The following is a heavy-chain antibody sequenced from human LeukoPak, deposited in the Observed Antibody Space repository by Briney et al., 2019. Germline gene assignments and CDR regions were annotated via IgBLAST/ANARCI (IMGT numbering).Heavy chain of an antibody. J-gene: IGHJ3*01. CDR1: GFSFSDYY. V-gene: IGHV3-11*04. CDR2: ITPSGTTK. Sequence: GGALRLSCAASGFSFSDYYMSWSREAPGKGLEWVAYITPSGTTKTYADSVEGRFFISRDNAQSSVTLDMNSLRVEDTGVYYCAREATGTDWGQGTWVPVSS. D-gene: IGHD3-10*01. CDR3: AREATGTD.